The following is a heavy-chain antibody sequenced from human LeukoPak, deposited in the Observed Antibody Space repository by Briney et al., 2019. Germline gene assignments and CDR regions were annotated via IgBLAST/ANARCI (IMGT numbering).Heavy chain of an antibody. CDR2: IYSGGST. J-gene: IGHJ4*02. CDR1: GFTVSSNY. Sequence: PGGSLRLSCAASGFTVSSNYMSWVRQAPGKGLEWVSVIYSGGSTYYADSVKGRFTISRDNSKNTLYLQMNSLRAEDTAVYYCARGSEHSSGCIDYWGQGTLVTVSS. CDR3: ARGSEHSSGCIDY. D-gene: IGHD6-19*01. V-gene: IGHV3-66*02.